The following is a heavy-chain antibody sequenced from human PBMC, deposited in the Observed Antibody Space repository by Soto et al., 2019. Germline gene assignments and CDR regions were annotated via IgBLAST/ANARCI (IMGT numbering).Heavy chain of an antibody. D-gene: IGHD1-7*01. CDR3: AKDPAGTTDYYRGLDV. CDR2: ISGIGGST. CDR1: GFTFSSYA. V-gene: IGHV3-23*01. Sequence: GVSLRLSCAASGFTFSSYAMSWVRQSPGKGLDWVSAISGIGGSTYYADSVKGRFTISRDNYKNTLYLQMNSLRAEDTAVYYCAKDPAGTTDYYRGLDVWGKGTKLTVYS. J-gene: IGHJ6*04.